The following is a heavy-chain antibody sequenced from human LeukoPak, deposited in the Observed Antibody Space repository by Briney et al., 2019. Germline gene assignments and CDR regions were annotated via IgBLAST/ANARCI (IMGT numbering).Heavy chain of an antibody. CDR2: ISRSGDTI. J-gene: IGHJ4*02. CDR1: GFTFSDYA. V-gene: IGHV3-11*01. Sequence: GGSLRLSCAASGFTFSDYAMIWIRQAPGQGLEWVSYISRSGDTIDYADSVKGRFSISRDNAKNSLYLQMNSLRAEDTAVYYCAGYHWNSGVVYWGQGTLVTVSS. CDR3: AGYHWNSGVVY. D-gene: IGHD1-7*01.